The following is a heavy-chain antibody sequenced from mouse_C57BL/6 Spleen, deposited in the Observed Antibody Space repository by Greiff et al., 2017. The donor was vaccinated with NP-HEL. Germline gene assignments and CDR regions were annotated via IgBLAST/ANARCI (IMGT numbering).Heavy chain of an antibody. CDR1: GYTFTSYW. CDR3: ARETFAY. CDR2: IDPSDSET. J-gene: IGHJ3*01. Sequence: QVQLKESGAELVRPGSSVKLSCKASGYTFTSYWMHWVKQRPIQGLEWIGNIDPSDSETHYNQKFKDKATLTVDKSSSTAYMQLSSLTSEDSAVYYCARETFAYWGQGTLVTVSA. V-gene: IGHV1-52*01.